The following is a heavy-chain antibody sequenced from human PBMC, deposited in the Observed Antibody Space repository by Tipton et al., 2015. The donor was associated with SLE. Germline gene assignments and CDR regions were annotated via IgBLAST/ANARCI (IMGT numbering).Heavy chain of an antibody. CDR1: GGSIISNNW. D-gene: IGHD3-3*01. Sequence: TLSLTCAVSGGSIISNNWWSWVRQPPGKGLEWIGSIYYSGSTYYNPSLKSRVTISLDKSKNQCSLKLTSVTAADTAVYYCARGGTVFGVVLNWFDPWGQGTLVTVSS. J-gene: IGHJ5*02. V-gene: IGHV4-4*02. CDR2: IYYSGST. CDR3: ARGGTVFGVVLNWFDP.